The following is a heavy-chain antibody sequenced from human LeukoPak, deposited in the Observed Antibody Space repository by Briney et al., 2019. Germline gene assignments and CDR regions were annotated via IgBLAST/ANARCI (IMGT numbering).Heavy chain of an antibody. V-gene: IGHV1-69*13. J-gene: IGHJ4*02. CDR1: GGTFISYA. D-gene: IGHD6-13*01. CDR3: ARDIVSSSSCDY. CDR2: IIPIFGTA. Sequence: SVKVSCKASGGTFISYAISWVRQAPGQGLEWMGGIIPIFGTANYAQKFQGRVTITADESTSTAYMELSSLRSEDTAVYYCARDIVSSSSCDYWGQGTLVTVSS.